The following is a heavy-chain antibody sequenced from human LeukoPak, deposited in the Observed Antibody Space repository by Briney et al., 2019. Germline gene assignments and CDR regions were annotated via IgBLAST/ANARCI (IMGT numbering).Heavy chain of an antibody. CDR2: INPNSGGT. J-gene: IGHJ4*02. Sequence: ASVKVSCKASGYTFTGYYMHRVRQAPGQGLEWMGRINPNSGGTNYAQKFQGRVTMTRDTSISTAYMELSRLRSDDTAVYYCARVRYDSSGYFYWGQGTLVTVSS. CDR1: GYTFTGYY. V-gene: IGHV1-2*06. D-gene: IGHD3-22*01. CDR3: ARVRYDSSGYFY.